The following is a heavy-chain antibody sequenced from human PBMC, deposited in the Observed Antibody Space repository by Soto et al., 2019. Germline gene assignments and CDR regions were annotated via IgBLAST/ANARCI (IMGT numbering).Heavy chain of an antibody. CDR3: ARRGYGLYFDY. V-gene: IGHV3-64*01. D-gene: IGHD3-10*01. J-gene: IGHJ4*02. CDR1: GFTFSSYA. Sequence: EVQLVESGGGLVQPGGSLRLSCAASGFTFSSYAMHWVRQAPGTGLEYVSAISGNGDSAYYANSVKGSFTISRDNSKNTLYLQMGSLRAEDMAVYYCARRGYGLYFDYWGQGTLVTVSS. CDR2: ISGNGDSA.